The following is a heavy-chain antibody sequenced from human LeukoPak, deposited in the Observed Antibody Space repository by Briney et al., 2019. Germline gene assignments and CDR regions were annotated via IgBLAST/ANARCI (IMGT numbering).Heavy chain of an antibody. D-gene: IGHD3-22*01. V-gene: IGHV1-69*05. Sequence: SVKVSCKASGGTFSSYAISWVRQAPGQGLEWMGTIIPIFGTANYAQKFQGRVTITTDESTSTAYMELSSLRSEDTAVYYCAREDYDSSGQHTYYFDYWGQGTLVTVSS. CDR3: AREDYDSSGQHTYYFDY. CDR2: IIPIFGTA. J-gene: IGHJ4*02. CDR1: GGTFSSYA.